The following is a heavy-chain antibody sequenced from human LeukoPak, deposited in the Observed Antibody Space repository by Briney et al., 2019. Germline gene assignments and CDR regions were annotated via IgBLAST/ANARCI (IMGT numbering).Heavy chain of an antibody. CDR1: GGSISSYY. CDR2: IYYSGST. D-gene: IGHD6-19*01. Sequence: SETLSLTCTVSGGSISSYYWSWIRQPPGKGLEWIGYIYYSGSTNYNPSLKSRVTMSVDTSKNQFSLNLSSVTAADTAVYYCARGTAGYSSGWYGAHWYFDLWGRGTLVTVSS. CDR3: ARGTAGYSSGWYGAHWYFDL. J-gene: IGHJ2*01. V-gene: IGHV4-59*12.